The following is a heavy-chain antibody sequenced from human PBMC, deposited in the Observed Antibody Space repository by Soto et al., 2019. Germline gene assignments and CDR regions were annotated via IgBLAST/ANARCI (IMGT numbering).Heavy chain of an antibody. CDR1: GFIFSDYA. D-gene: IGHD5-12*01. Sequence: PGGSLRFSCAASGFIFSDYAMTWVRQTPGKGLKWVSAITSSGSSTYFADSLKGRITISRDNSKNTLSLQMDSLRVEDTAIYYCAKGVEGYVVSSFDSWGQGALVTVSS. V-gene: IGHV3-23*01. CDR3: AKGVEGYVVSSFDS. J-gene: IGHJ4*02. CDR2: ITSSGSST.